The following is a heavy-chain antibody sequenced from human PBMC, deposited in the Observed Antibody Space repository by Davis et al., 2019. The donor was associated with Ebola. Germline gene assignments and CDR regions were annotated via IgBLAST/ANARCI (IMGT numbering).Heavy chain of an antibody. V-gene: IGHV3-23*01. D-gene: IGHD6-19*01. CDR1: GFTFSSYA. J-gene: IGHJ6*02. CDR3: AKLEQWLVYYYYYGMDV. Sequence: PGGSLRLSCAASGFTFSSYAMSWVRQAPGKGLKWVSAISGSGGSTYYADSVKGRFTISRDNSKNTLYLQMNSLRAEDTAVYYCAKLEQWLVYYYYYGMDVWGQGTTVTVSS. CDR2: ISGSGGST.